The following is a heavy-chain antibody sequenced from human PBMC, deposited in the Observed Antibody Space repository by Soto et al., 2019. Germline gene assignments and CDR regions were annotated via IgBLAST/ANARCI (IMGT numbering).Heavy chain of an antibody. J-gene: IGHJ6*02. CDR3: ARSCSKPSSSHYASETWNTLGHYYYGMDV. D-gene: IGHD1-1*01. CDR1: GFTFSSYA. CDR2: ISYDGSNK. V-gene: IGHV3-30-3*01. Sequence: GGSLRLSCAASGFTFSSYAMHWVRQAPGKGLEWVAVISYDGSNKYYADSVKGRFTISRDNSKNTRYLQMNSLRAEDTAVYYCARSCSKPSSSHYASETWNTLGHYYYGMDVWGQGTTVTVSS.